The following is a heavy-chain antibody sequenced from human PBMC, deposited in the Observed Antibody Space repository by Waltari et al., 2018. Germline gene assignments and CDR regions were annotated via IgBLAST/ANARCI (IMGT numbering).Heavy chain of an antibody. Sequence: QVQLVQSGAELREPGASVKVSCKASGYSFTCTLIHWVRQAPGQGLEWMRWINPGSGITNYAQKFQGRVTMTRDTSISTAYVELSSLRIDDTAAYYCATKGVVLPATFDYWGQGTLVTVSS. CDR3: ATKGVVLPATFDY. CDR1: GYSFTCTL. D-gene: IGHD2-15*01. J-gene: IGHJ4*02. V-gene: IGHV1-2*02. CDR2: INPGSGIT.